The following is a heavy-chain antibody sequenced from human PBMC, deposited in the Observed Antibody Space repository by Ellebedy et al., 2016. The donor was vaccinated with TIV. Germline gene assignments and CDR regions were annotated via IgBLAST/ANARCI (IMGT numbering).Heavy chain of an antibody. D-gene: IGHD3-16*01. J-gene: IGHJ3*01. CDR1: GYTFTSYG. CDR3: ARIGGGVSGTSFDV. V-gene: IGHV1-18*04. Sequence: AASVKVSCKASGYTFTSYGISWVRQAPGRGLEWMGWISSYNGNTKYAQKFQGRVTMTTDTSTSKTYMELRGLRSDDTSLYYCARIGGGVSGTSFDVWGQGTIVTVSS. CDR2: ISSYNGNT.